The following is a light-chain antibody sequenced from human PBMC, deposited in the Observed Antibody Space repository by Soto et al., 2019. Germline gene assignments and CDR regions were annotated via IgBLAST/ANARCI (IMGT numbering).Light chain of an antibody. CDR2: DVS. Sequence: DIQMTQSPSTLSASVGERVTITCRASQSVTNWLAWYQQKPGKAPKLLIYDVSSLESGVPSRFSGSGSGTEFIPTISSLQPEDFATYYCQQYDRYSWTFGQGTKVEMK. CDR1: QSVTNW. J-gene: IGKJ1*01. CDR3: QQYDRYSWT. V-gene: IGKV1-5*01.